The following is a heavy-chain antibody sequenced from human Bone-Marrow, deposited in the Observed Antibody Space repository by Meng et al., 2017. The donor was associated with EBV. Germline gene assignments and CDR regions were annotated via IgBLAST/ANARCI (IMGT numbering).Heavy chain of an antibody. CDR3: AKSSSSTPGVVDS. Sequence: QVQLQESGPGLVKPSVTLSLTCTVSGASVSGGTFHWSWIRQPPGKELEWIGYIYDGGTTIYNPSLKSRVTIFLDTSRNQFSLGLRSVTTADTAVYYCAKSSSSTPGVVDSWGQGTLVTVSS. CDR1: GASVSGGTFH. J-gene: IGHJ4*02. V-gene: IGHV4-61*01. CDR2: IYDGGTT. D-gene: IGHD6-6*01.